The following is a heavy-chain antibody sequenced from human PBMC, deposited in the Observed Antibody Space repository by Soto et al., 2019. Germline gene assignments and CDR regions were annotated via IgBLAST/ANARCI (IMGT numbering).Heavy chain of an antibody. CDR3: ARAHHSDYVWGSYRSRSYYDYGMDV. CDR1: GYTFTSYD. D-gene: IGHD3-16*02. CDR2: MNPNSGNT. V-gene: IGHV1-8*01. J-gene: IGHJ6*02. Sequence: QVQLVQSGAEVKKPGASVKVSCKASGYTFTSYDINWVRQATGQGLEWMGWMNPNSGNTGDAQKFQGRVTMTRNTSISTAYMELSSLRSEDTAVYYCARAHHSDYVWGSYRSRSYYDYGMDVWGQGTTVTVSS.